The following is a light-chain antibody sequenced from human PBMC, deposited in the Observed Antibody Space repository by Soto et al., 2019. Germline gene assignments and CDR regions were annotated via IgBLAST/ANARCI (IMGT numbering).Light chain of an antibody. CDR1: QSVSSSY. CDR3: QQYGSSPALT. J-gene: IGKJ4*02. V-gene: IGKV3-20*01. Sequence: EIVLTQSPGTLSLSPGERATLSCRASQSVSSSYLAWYKQKPGQSPRLLIYSASSRATGIPDRFSGSGSGTDLTLTISRREHEEFVVYYWQQYGSSPALTFGEGSKVEIK. CDR2: SAS.